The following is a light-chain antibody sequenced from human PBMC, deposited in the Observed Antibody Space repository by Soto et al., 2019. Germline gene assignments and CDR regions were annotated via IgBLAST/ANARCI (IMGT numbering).Light chain of an antibody. Sequence: DIVMTQSPDSLAVSLGERATINCKSSQSVLYSSNNENYLAWYQQKPGQPPNLLIYWASTRESGVPDRFRGSGSGTDFTLTISSLQAEDVAVYYCQQYYSTPPTFGQGTKVEIK. CDR1: QSVLYSSNNENY. CDR2: WAS. CDR3: QQYYSTPPT. V-gene: IGKV4-1*01. J-gene: IGKJ1*01.